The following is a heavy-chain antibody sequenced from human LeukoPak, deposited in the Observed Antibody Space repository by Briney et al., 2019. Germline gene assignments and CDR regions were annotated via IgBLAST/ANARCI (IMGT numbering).Heavy chain of an antibody. V-gene: IGHV4-59*08. D-gene: IGHD6-13*01. CDR1: GGSINNYY. J-gene: IGHJ4*02. CDR2: IYYSGNT. CDR3: AKRHSSNWPYYFDY. Sequence: SETLSLTCTVSGGSINNYYWSWIRQPPGKGLEWIGYIYYSGNTNYNPSLKSRVTMSVDTSKNQFSLSLSSVTAADTAVYYCAKRHSSNWPYYFDYWGQGTLVTVSS.